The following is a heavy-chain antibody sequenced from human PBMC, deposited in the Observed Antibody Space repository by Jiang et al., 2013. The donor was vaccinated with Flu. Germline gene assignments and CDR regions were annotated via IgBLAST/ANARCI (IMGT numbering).Heavy chain of an antibody. V-gene: IGHV1-18*01. Sequence: YGISWVRQAPGQGLEWMGWISAYNGNTNYAQKFQGRVTMTEDTSTDTAYMELSSLRSEDTAVYYCATSLTIFGVVIAVGDGTLDYWGQGTLVTVSS. J-gene: IGHJ4*02. CDR1: YG. D-gene: IGHD3-3*01. CDR3: ATSLTIFGVVIAVGDGTLDY. CDR2: ISAYNGNT.